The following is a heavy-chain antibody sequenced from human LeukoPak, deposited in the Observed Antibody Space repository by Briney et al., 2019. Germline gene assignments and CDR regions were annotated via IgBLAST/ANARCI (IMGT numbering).Heavy chain of an antibody. D-gene: IGHD3-10*01. CDR1: GFTFAKFW. CDR3: TRGGEEPFDY. J-gene: IGHJ4*02. CDR2: INVEGTTT. Sequence: GSLRVSCAGSGFTFAKFWMHWVRQAPGKGLVWVSRINVEGTTTTYADSVEGRFTISRDENTLYLQMNHLRVDDTAVYYCTRGGEEPFDYWGQGTLVTVSP. V-gene: IGHV3-74*01.